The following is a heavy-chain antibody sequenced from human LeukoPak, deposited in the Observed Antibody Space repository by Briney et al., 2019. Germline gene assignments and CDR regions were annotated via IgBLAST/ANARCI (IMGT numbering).Heavy chain of an antibody. J-gene: IGHJ4*02. Sequence: PSETLSLTCTVSGGSISSYYWSWIRQPPGKGLEWIGYIYYSGSTNYKPSLKSRVTISVDTSKNQFSLKLSSVTAADTAVYYCAREGVLSADERRQTGGFDYWGQGTLVTVSS. V-gene: IGHV4-59*01. D-gene: IGHD1-14*01. CDR3: AREGVLSADERRQTGGFDY. CDR1: GGSISSYY. CDR2: IYYSGST.